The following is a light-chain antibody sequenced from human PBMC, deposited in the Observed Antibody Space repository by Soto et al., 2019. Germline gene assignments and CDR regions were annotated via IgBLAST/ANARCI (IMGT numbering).Light chain of an antibody. CDR2: GAS. CDR3: QQYNNWPLT. CDR1: QSFSSN. J-gene: IGKJ4*01. V-gene: IGKV3-15*01. Sequence: EIVMTQSPATLSVSPGERATLSCRASQSFSSNLAWYQQKPGQAPRLLIYGASTRATGIPARFSGSGSGTEFTLNISSLQSEDFAVYYCQQYNNWPLTFGGGTKVEIK.